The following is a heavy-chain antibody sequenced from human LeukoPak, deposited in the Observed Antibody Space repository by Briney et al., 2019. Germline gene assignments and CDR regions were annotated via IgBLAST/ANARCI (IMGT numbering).Heavy chain of an antibody. J-gene: IGHJ6*03. D-gene: IGHD6-13*01. CDR3: AREGIAAAGYYMDV. CDR1: GFTFSSYW. CDR2: IKQDGSEK. V-gene: IGHV3-7*01. Sequence: GGSLRLSCAASGFTFSSYWMSWVRQAPGKGLGWVANIKQDGSEKYYVDSVKGRFTISRDNAKNSLYLQMNSLRAEDTAVYYCAREGIAAAGYYMDVWGKGTTVTISS.